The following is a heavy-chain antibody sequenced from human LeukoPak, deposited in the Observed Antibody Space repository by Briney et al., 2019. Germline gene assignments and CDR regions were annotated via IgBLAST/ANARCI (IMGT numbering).Heavy chain of an antibody. CDR3: IRELPGCGGDCLAY. J-gene: IGHJ4*02. V-gene: IGHV3-74*01. CDR2: IKGDGSST. Sequence: GGSLRLSCAASGFTFSSYWMHWVRQAPGKGLVWVSRIKGDGSSTSYADSVEGRFTISRDNAKHTLYLQMNSLSVEDTALYYCIRELPGCGGDCLAYWGQGTVVTVSS. CDR1: GFTFSSYW. D-gene: IGHD2-21*02.